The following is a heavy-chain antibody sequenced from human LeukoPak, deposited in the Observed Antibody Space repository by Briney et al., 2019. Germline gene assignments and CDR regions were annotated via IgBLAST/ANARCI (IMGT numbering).Heavy chain of an antibody. Sequence: ASVKVSCKASGYTFTSYGISWVRQAPGQGLEWMGGIIPIFGTANYAQKFQSRVTITADESTSTAYMELSSLRSEDTAVYYCVRGAGYNYPYYFDYWGQGTLVTVSS. CDR2: IIPIFGTA. J-gene: IGHJ4*02. CDR1: GYTFTSYG. V-gene: IGHV1-69*13. CDR3: VRGAGYNYPYYFDY. D-gene: IGHD5-24*01.